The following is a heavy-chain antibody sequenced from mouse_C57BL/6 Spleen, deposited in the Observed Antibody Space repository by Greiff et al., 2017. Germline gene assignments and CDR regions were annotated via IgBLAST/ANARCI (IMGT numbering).Heavy chain of an antibody. V-gene: IGHV1-39*01. CDR1: GYSFTDYY. CDR2: INPNYGTS. J-gene: IGHJ1*03. Sequence: EVQLQQSGPELVQPGASVKISCKASGYSFTDYYMNWVKQSNGKSLEWIGVINPNYGTSSYNQQFTGKGTLTVDQSSCTAYMQLNSLTSEDSAVYYCARGGILHWYFDVWGTGTTVTVSS. D-gene: IGHD1-1*01. CDR3: ARGGILHWYFDV.